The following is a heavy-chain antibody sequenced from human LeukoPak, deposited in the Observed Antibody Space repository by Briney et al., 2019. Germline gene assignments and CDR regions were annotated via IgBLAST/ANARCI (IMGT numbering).Heavy chain of an antibody. CDR3: ARDNSGRYGGIVYYYYGMDV. CDR2: ISYDGSNK. CDR1: GFTFSSYA. D-gene: IGHD4-23*01. J-gene: IGHJ6*02. V-gene: IGHV3-30*04. Sequence: SGGSLRLSCATSGFTFSSYAMHWVRQAPGKGLEWVAVISYDGSNKYYADSVKGRFTISRDNSKNTLYLQMNSLRAEDTAVYYCARDNSGRYGGIVYYYYGMDVWGQGTTVTVSS.